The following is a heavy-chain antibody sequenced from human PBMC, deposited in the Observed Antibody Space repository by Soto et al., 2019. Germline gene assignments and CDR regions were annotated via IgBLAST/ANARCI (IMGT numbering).Heavy chain of an antibody. CDR1: GFTFSSYG. Sequence: GGSLRLSCAASGFTFSSYGMHWVRQAPGKGLEWVAVIWYDGSNKYYADSVKGRFTISRDNSKNTLYLQMNSLRAEDTAVYYCAKILEPGSRNPLGMDVWGQGTTVTVSS. V-gene: IGHV3-30*02. J-gene: IGHJ6*02. CDR2: IWYDGSNK. D-gene: IGHD3-10*01. CDR3: AKILEPGSRNPLGMDV.